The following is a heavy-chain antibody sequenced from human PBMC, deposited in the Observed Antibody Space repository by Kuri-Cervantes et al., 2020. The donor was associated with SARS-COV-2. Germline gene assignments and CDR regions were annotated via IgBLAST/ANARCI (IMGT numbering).Heavy chain of an antibody. D-gene: IGHD3-9*01. CDR3: ARDLLDYDIIH. V-gene: IGHV3-30-3*01. CDR1: GFTFDDYA. J-gene: IGHJ4*02. CDR2: ISYDGSNK. Sequence: GGSLRLSCAASGFTFDDYAMHWVRQAPGKGLEWVAVISYDGSNKYYADSVKGRFTTSRDNSKNTLYLQMNSLRAEDTAVYYCARDLLDYDIIHWGQGTLVTVSS.